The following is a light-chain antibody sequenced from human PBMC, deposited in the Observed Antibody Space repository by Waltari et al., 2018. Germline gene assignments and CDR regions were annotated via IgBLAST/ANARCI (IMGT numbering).Light chain of an antibody. CDR3: SSYTTSSTRV. V-gene: IGLV2-14*03. J-gene: IGLJ3*02. CDR2: DVS. Sequence: QSALTQPASVSGSPGQSITIPCTGTSSDVGGSNYVSWYQQHPGKAPKLMIYDVSNRPSGVSIRFSGSKSGNTASLTISGLQAEDEADYYCSSYTTSSTRVFGGGTKLTVL. CDR1: SSDVGGSNY.